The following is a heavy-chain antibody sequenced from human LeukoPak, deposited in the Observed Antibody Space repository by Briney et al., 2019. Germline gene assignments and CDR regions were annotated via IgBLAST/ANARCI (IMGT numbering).Heavy chain of an antibody. CDR1: GYTFTDYF. CDR2: ISPNSGGT. V-gene: IGHV1-2*04. D-gene: IGHD6-25*01. CDR3: ARLSSAGDYYFYGMDV. Sequence: ASVKVSCKASGYTFTDYFMHWVRQAPGQGLEWMGWISPNSGGTNYAQKFQGWVTMTRDTSISTAYMELSRLRSDDTAVYYCARLSSAGDYYFYGMDVWGQGTTVTVSS. J-gene: IGHJ6*02.